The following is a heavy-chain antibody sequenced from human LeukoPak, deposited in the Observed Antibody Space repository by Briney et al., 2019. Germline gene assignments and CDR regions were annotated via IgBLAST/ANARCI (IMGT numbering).Heavy chain of an antibody. CDR3: ARQGARFLEWLFPSPFDY. D-gene: IGHD3-3*01. Sequence: SETLSLTCTVSGGSISSSSYYWGWIRQPPGKGLEWIGSIYYSGSTYYNPSLKSRVTISVDTSKNQFSLKLSSVTAADTAVYYCARQGARFLEWLFPSPFDYWGQGTLVTVSS. CDR2: IYYSGST. CDR1: GGSISSSSYY. V-gene: IGHV4-39*01. J-gene: IGHJ4*02.